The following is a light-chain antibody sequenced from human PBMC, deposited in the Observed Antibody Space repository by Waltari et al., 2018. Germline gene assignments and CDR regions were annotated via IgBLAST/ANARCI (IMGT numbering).Light chain of an antibody. CDR2: DAS. CDR1: RSVSSY. J-gene: IGKJ5*01. Sequence: EVVLTQSPATLSLSPGERATLSCRASRSVSSYLAWYQQKPGQAPRLLIYDASNRATGIPARFSGSGSGTDFTLTISTLEPEDFAVDYCQQRSNWPPITFGQGTRLEIK. V-gene: IGKV3-11*01. CDR3: QQRSNWPPIT.